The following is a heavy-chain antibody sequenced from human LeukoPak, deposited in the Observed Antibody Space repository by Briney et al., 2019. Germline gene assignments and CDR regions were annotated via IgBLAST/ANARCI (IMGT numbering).Heavy chain of an antibody. CDR1: GYTFTGYY. D-gene: IGHD6-19*01. V-gene: IGHV1-2*06. J-gene: IGHJ6*03. CDR3: ARGSDRGQWLPQGYHYMDV. CDR2: INPNSGGT. Sequence: GASVKVSCKASGYTFTGYYMHWVRQAPGQGLEWMGRINPNSGGTNYAQKFQGRVTMTRDTSISTAYMELSRLRSDDTAVYYCARGSDRGQWLPQGYHYMDVWGKGTTVTVSS.